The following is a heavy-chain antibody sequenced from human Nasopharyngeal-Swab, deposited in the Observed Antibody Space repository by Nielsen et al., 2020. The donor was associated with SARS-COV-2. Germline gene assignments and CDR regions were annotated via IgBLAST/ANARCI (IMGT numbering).Heavy chain of an antibody. Sequence: WILQPPGKGLEWVSYISSSGSTIYYADSVKGRFTISRDNAKNSLYLQMNSLRAEDTAVYYCARAGNFWSGYYRSYYYGMDVWGQGTTVTVSS. D-gene: IGHD3-3*01. CDR3: ARAGNFWSGYYRSYYYGMDV. V-gene: IGHV3-11*01. J-gene: IGHJ6*02. CDR2: ISSSGSTI.